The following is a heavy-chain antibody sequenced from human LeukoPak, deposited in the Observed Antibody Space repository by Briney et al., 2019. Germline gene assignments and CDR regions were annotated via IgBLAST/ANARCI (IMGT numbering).Heavy chain of an antibody. Sequence: GGSLRLSCAASGFTFSSYAMHWVRQAPGKGLEWVAVISYDGSNKYYADSVKGRFTISRDNSKNTLYLQMNSLRAEDTAVYYCAKDDIVVVPGGESWGQGTLVTVSS. CDR1: GFTFSSYA. D-gene: IGHD2-2*01. CDR3: AKDDIVVVPGGES. V-gene: IGHV3-30-3*01. J-gene: IGHJ4*02. CDR2: ISYDGSNK.